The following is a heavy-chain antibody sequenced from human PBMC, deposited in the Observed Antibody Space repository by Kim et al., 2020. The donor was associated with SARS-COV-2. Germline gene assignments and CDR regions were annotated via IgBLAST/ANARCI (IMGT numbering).Heavy chain of an antibody. D-gene: IGHD3-22*01. CDR3: ARHGGDSSVYYYSDY. CDR1: GGSISSSSYY. J-gene: IGHJ4*02. V-gene: IGHV4-39*01. Sequence: SATLSLTCTVSGGSISSSSYYWGWIRQPPGKGLEWIGSIYYSGSTYYNPSLKSRVTISVDTSKNQFSLKLSSVTAADTAVYYCARHGGDSSVYYYSDYWGQGTLVTVSS. CDR2: IYYSGST.